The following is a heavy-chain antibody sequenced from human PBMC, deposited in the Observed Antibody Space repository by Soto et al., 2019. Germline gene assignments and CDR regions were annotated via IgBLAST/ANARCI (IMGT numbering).Heavy chain of an antibody. J-gene: IGHJ4*02. Sequence: GGSLRLSCAASGFTFSSYAMSWVRQAPGKGLEWVSAISGSGGSTYYADSVKGRFTISRDNSKNTLYLQMNRLRAEDTAVYYYAKDTEAAAAIPFDYWGQGTLVTVSS. D-gene: IGHD2-2*02. CDR3: AKDTEAAAAIPFDY. CDR2: ISGSGGST. CDR1: GFTFSSYA. V-gene: IGHV3-23*01.